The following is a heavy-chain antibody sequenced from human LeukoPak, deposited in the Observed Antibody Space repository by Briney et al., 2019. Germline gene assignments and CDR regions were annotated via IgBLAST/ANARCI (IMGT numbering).Heavy chain of an antibody. CDR1: GFTFHSFT. CDR3: ARGSGSYYDAEHFQH. CDR2: IVSSGSSV. Sequence: GGSLRLSCAASGFTFHSFTMTWVRQAPGKGLEWVSSIVSSGSSVYYADSVKGRFTISRDNAENSLLLQMNALRAEDTAVYYRARGSGSYYDAEHFQHWGQGTLVTVSS. D-gene: IGHD1-26*01. J-gene: IGHJ1*01. V-gene: IGHV3-48*04.